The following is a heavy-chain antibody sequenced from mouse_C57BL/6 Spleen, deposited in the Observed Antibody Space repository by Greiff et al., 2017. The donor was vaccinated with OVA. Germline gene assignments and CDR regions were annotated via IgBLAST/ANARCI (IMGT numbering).Heavy chain of an antibody. J-gene: IGHJ2*01. Sequence: EVNVVESGGGLVQPGGSLSLSCAASGFTFTDYYMSWVRQPPGKALEWLGFIRNKANGYTTEYSASVKGRFTISRDNSQSILYLQMNALRAEDSATYYCARGGLYYFDYWGQGTTLTVSS. CDR2: IRNKANGYTT. CDR1: GFTFTDYY. CDR3: ARGGLYYFDY. V-gene: IGHV7-3*01.